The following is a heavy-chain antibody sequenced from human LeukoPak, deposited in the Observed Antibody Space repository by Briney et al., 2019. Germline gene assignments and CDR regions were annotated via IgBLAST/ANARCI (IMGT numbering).Heavy chain of an antibody. CDR3: ARVRHGYNYCLDY. Sequence: ASVKVSCKASGYTFTSYYMHWVRQAPGQGLEWMGIINPSGTTNYAQKFQGRVTITADESTSTAYMELSSLRSEDTAVYYCARVRHGYNYCLDYWGQGTLVTVSS. D-gene: IGHD5-24*01. V-gene: IGHV1-46*01. J-gene: IGHJ4*02. CDR2: INPSGTT. CDR1: GYTFTSYY.